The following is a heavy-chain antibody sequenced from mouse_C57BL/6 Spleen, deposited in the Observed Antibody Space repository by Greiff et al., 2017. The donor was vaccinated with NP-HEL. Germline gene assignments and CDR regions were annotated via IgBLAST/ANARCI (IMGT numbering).Heavy chain of an antibody. D-gene: IGHD2-1*01. V-gene: IGHV1-18*01. CDR3: ARYHYGNSYFDY. Sequence: EVQLQESGPELVKPGASVKIPCTASGYTFNDYNMDWVKQSHGKSLAWIGAINPNNGGTIYNQKFKGKATLTVDNSSSTAYMELRSLTSEDTAVYYCARYHYGNSYFDYWGQGTTLTVSS. CDR1: GYTFNDYN. J-gene: IGHJ2*01. CDR2: INPNNGGT.